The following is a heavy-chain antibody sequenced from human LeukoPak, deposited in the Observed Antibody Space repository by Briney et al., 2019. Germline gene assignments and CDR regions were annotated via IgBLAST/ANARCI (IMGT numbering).Heavy chain of an antibody. J-gene: IGHJ4*02. Sequence: PSETLSLTCTVSGDSFSSGGFFWNWIRQLPGKGLEWIAYVYYSGTTYYNPSLKSRVSISVDASKNQFSLQLTSVTAADTAVYFCARGFYDGSAYFPFDSWGQGTLVSVSS. CDR3: ARGFYDGSAYFPFDS. V-gene: IGHV4-31*03. CDR1: GDSFSSGGFF. D-gene: IGHD3-22*01. CDR2: VYYSGTT.